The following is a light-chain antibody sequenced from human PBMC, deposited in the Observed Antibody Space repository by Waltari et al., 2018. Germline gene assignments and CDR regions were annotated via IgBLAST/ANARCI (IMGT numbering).Light chain of an antibody. V-gene: IGKV2-30*01. Sequence: DVVMTQSPLSLPVTLGQPASISCRSSQSLVYSDGKTELNWFQQRPGQSPRRLIYKVFNRDSGVPDRLSGSGSGTDFTLKISRVEAEYVGVYYCMQGTHWPFTFGQGTKLEIK. CDR2: KVF. CDR3: MQGTHWPFT. CDR1: QSLVYSDGKTE. J-gene: IGKJ2*01.